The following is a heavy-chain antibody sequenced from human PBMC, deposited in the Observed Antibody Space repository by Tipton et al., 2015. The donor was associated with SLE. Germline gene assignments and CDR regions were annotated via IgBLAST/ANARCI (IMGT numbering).Heavy chain of an antibody. CDR3: ARPEGSGWYYFDY. V-gene: IGHV4-61*05. D-gene: IGHD6-19*01. CDR1: GDSIRNSDFY. Sequence: TLSLTCTVSGDSIRNSDFYWGWIRPPPGKGLEWIGYIYTSGTTNYNASFKSRATISVDSSKNQFSLRLTSVTAADTAVYYCARPEGSGWYYFDYWGQGILVTVSS. CDR2: IYTSGTT. J-gene: IGHJ4*02.